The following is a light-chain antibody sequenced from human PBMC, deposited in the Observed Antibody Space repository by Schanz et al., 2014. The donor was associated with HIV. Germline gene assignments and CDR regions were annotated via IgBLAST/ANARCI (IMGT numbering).Light chain of an antibody. CDR1: QSISSTY. CDR2: GTS. V-gene: IGKV3-20*01. J-gene: IGKJ3*01. Sequence: EIVLTQSPGTLSLSPGERATLSCRASQSISSTYLAWYQQKPGQAPRLLIYGTSSRATGVPDRFSGSGSGTDFTLTISRLEPEDFGVYYCQQYGGSPLTFGPGTKVDIK. CDR3: QQYGGSPLT.